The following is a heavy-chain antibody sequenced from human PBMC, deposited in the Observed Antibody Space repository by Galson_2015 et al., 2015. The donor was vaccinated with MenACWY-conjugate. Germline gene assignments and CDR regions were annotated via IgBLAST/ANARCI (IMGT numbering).Heavy chain of an antibody. V-gene: IGHV3-23*01. CDR1: GFTFSGYA. CDR3: AKKFGSSSWFRGFDS. J-gene: IGHJ4*02. D-gene: IGHD6-13*01. CDR2: ISGSGGTI. Sequence: SLRLSCAASGFTFSGYAMTWVRQAPGKGLGWVSVISGSGGTIYYAESVKGRFTISRDNSKNTLFLEMNSLRAEDTAVYYCAKKFGSSSWFRGFDSWGQGTLVTVSS.